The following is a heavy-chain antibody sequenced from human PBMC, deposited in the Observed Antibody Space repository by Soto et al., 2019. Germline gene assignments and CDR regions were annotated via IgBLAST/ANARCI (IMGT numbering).Heavy chain of an antibody. V-gene: IGHV3-30*18. D-gene: IGHD3-10*01. Sequence: PGGSLRLSCAASGFTFSSYGMHWVRQAPGKGLEWVAVISYDGSNKYYADSVKGRFTISRDNSKNTLYLQMNSLRAEDTAVYYSAKDGRPSITMARDPYYYYYGMDVCGQGPTVTVSS. CDR2: ISYDGSNK. J-gene: IGHJ6*02. CDR1: GFTFSSYG. CDR3: AKDGRPSITMARDPYYYYYGMDV.